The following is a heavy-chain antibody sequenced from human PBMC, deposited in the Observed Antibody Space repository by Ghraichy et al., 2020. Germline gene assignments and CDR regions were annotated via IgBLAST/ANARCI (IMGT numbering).Heavy chain of an antibody. CDR2: TYYRSKWSY. Sequence: SQTLSLTCAISGDSVSSTGAAWNWIRQSPSRGLEWLGRTYYRSKWSYDYAISVKSRITFNPDTSKNQFSLQLNSVTPEDTALYYCAREARDGFDIWGQGTMVTVSS. V-gene: IGHV6-1*01. CDR1: GDSVSSTGAA. CDR3: AREARDGFDI. J-gene: IGHJ3*02.